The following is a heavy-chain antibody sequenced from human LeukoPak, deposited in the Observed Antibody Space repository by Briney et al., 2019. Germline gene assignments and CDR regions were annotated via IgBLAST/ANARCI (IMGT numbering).Heavy chain of an antibody. CDR2: NNPIFETG. V-gene: IGHV1-69*13. J-gene: IGHJ5*02. CDR3: ARLRSGGRGIYWFDP. D-gene: IGHD3-16*01. CDR1: GGTFSSYP. Sequence: SVKVSCKASGGTFSSYPVSWVRQAPGQGLEWMGANNPIFETGNYSQRFQGRVTITADESTSTVYMEINNLKSEDTAVYYCARLRSGGRGIYWFDPWGQGTLVTVSS.